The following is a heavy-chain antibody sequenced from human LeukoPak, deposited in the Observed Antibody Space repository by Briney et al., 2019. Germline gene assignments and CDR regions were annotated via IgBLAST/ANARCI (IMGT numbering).Heavy chain of an antibody. V-gene: IGHV3-74*01. D-gene: IGHD3-10*01. Sequence: GGSLRLSCAASGFTFSSYWMHWVRQAPGKGLVWVSRINSDGSSTSYADSVKGRFTISRDNAKNTLYLQMNSLRAEDTAVYYCARVVGSGSYYYYMDVWGKGTTVTVSS. J-gene: IGHJ6*03. CDR3: ARVVGSGSYYYYMDV. CDR2: INSDGSST. CDR1: GFTFSSYW.